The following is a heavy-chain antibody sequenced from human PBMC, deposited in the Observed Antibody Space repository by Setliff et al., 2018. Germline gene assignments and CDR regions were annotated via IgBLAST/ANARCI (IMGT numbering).Heavy chain of an antibody. Sequence: GASVKVSCKASGYTFRNYAFAWVRQAPGQGLGWVGWISVYNGDTNYAQKFQGRVTLTTDTSTSTAYMELRSPTSDDSAFYYCARAPSVELVTIRTNSWFTYWGQGTRVTVSS. CDR2: ISVYNGDT. J-gene: IGHJ4*02. CDR3: ARAPSVELVTIRTNSWFTY. D-gene: IGHD5-18*01. CDR1: GYTFRNYA. V-gene: IGHV1-18*01.